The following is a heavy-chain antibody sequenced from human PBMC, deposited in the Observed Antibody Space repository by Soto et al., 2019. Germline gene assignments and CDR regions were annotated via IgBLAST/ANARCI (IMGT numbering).Heavy chain of an antibody. D-gene: IGHD3-10*01. CDR1: GFTSSDYY. Sequence: EVELVESGGGLVQAGGSLRVSCGVSGFTSSDYYMDWVRQAPGKGLEWVGRTANKRSRYTTEYAASVKGRFIISRDDSKISVYLQMNSLKIEDTAVYCCSRSGFVHGLDVWGQGTTVTVSS. CDR3: SRSGFVHGLDV. J-gene: IGHJ6*02. CDR2: TANKRSRYTT. V-gene: IGHV3-72*01.